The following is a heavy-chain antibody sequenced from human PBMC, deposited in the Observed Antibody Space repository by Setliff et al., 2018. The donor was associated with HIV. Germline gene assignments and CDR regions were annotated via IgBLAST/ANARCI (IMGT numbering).Heavy chain of an antibody. CDR1: GGSISSYY. Sequence: SETLSLTCTVSGGSISSYYWSWIRQPPGKGLEWIGYIYTSGSTNYNPSLKSRVTISLDTSKNQFSLKLTSVTAADTAVYYCARLSGDYYYYDFWGQGTLVTVSS. V-gene: IGHV4-4*09. J-gene: IGHJ4*02. CDR3: ARLSGDYYYYDF. CDR2: IYTSGST. D-gene: IGHD2-21*02.